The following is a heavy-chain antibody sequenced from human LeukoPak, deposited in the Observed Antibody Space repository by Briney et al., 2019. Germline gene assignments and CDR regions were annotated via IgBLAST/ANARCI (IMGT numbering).Heavy chain of an antibody. J-gene: IGHJ4*02. CDR3: ARSLGY. CDR1: GGSISGTSDY. D-gene: IGHD3-16*01. Sequence: SETLSLTCTVSGGSISGTSDYWGWIRQPPGKGLEWIGSIYYSGSTHYNPSLKSRVSISIDTSKNQFSLKLSSVTAADTAVYYCARSLGYWGQGTLVTVSS. CDR2: IYYSGST. V-gene: IGHV4-39*01.